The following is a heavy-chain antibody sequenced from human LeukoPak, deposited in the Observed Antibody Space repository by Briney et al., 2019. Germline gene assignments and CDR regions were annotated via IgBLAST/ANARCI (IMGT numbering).Heavy chain of an antibody. Sequence: PSETLSLTCDVSGYSISSGYYCGWFRQRPGKGLEWIATIFHSGSTYYNPSLQSRVTMSVDTSKNQCSLKLSSVTATATAVYYCARLSNAAHAASWGQGALVTVSP. CDR1: GYSISSGYY. J-gene: IGHJ5*02. CDR2: IFHSGST. V-gene: IGHV4-38-2*01. D-gene: IGHD2-15*01. CDR3: ARLSNAAHAAS.